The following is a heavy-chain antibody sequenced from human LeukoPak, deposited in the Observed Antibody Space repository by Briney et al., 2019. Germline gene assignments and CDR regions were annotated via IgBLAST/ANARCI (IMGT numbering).Heavy chain of an antibody. V-gene: IGHV3-23*01. CDR1: GFTFRDSA. Sequence: GGSLRPSCSASGFTFRDSAMTWVRQAPGKGLEWVSLICFSGANSYYSDSVKGRFTVSGDNSKDTLYLQLSGLRADDTAIYYCAKDMDLSTWGPGTMVTVSS. J-gene: IGHJ3*01. CDR2: ICFSGANS. D-gene: IGHD3-16*02. CDR3: AKDMDLST.